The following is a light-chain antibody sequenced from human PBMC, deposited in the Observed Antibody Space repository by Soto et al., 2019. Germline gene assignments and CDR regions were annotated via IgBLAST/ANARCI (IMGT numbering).Light chain of an antibody. J-gene: IGKJ1*01. CDR3: QQYGGSPRT. Sequence: EIVMTQSPATLSVSPGERATLSCRASQSVSSNFLAWYQQKPGQAPRLLIYGASNRATGIPDRFSGSGSGTDFTLTISRLEPEDFAVYYCQQYGGSPRTFGQGTKVDIK. CDR1: QSVSSNF. V-gene: IGKV3-20*01. CDR2: GAS.